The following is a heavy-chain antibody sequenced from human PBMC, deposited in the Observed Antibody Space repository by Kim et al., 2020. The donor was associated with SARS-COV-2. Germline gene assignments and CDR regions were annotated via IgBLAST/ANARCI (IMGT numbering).Heavy chain of an antibody. CDR1: GGSISSSSYY. J-gene: IGHJ4*02. D-gene: IGHD5-12*01. CDR2: IYYSGST. CDR3: ARREKWLTTFDY. V-gene: IGHV4-39*01. Sequence: SETLSLTCTVSGGSISSSSYYWGWIRQPPGKGLEWIGSIYYSGSTYYNPSLKSRVTISVDTSKNQFSLKLSSVTAADTAVYYCARREKWLTTFDYWGQGTLVTVSS.